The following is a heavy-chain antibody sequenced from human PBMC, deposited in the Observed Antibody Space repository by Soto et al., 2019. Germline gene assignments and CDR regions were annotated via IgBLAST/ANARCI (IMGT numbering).Heavy chain of an antibody. CDR2: VHYDGTKK. J-gene: IGHJ6*02. Sequence: QVQLVESGGGVVQPGTSLRLSCAPSGFTFSSYVMHWVRQAPGKGLEWVAVVHYDGTKKYYADSVRGGFTISRDNSENILYLQMNSLRPDDTAVYFCARETSYDFWSGPQTMDVWGQGTTVTVSS. CDR3: ARETSYDFWSGPQTMDV. D-gene: IGHD3-3*01. CDR1: GFTFSSYV. V-gene: IGHV3-33*01.